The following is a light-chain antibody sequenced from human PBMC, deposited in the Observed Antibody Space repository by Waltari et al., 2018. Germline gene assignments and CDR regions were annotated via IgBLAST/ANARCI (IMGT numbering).Light chain of an antibody. CDR2: AAS. CDR1: QSLNNY. J-gene: IGKJ1*01. CDR3: QQTYNVPRT. Sequence: DIQMTQSPASLSASIGDRVTITCRASQSLNNYLNWYQQKPGKPPKLLLYAASTLQSGVPSRIGGSGSGTDFTLTISSLEPEDFATYYCQQTYNVPRTFGQGTKVDIK. V-gene: IGKV1-39*01.